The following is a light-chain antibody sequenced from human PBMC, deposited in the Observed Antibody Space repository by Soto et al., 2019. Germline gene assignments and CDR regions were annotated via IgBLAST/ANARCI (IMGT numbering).Light chain of an antibody. CDR2: ASS. Sequence: QSVLTQPPSASGTPGQRVTIFCSVINSNIGSNKVNWYQQLPGTAPKLLICASSQRPPGVPDRFSGSKSGTSASLANSGFQSEDEAEYYCATWDDSLHGYVFGTGAKVTV. CDR1: NSNIGSNK. J-gene: IGLJ1*01. V-gene: IGLV1-44*01. CDR3: ATWDDSLHGYV.